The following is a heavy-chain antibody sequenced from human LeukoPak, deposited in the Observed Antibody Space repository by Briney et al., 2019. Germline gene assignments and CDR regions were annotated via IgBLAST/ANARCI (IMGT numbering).Heavy chain of an antibody. CDR1: GYTFTRYY. CDR2: INPSGGST. V-gene: IGHV1-46*01. J-gene: IGHJ1*01. Sequence: ASVKVSCKAFGYTFTRYYMHWVRQAPGQGLEWMGIINPSGGSTSYAQKFQGRVTMTRDTSTSTVYMELSSLRSEDTAVYYCATGASSGYYLAFQHWGQGTLVTVPS. D-gene: IGHD3-22*01. CDR3: ATGASSGYYLAFQH.